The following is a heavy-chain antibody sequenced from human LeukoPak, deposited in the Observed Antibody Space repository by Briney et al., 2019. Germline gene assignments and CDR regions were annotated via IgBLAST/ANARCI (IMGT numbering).Heavy chain of an antibody. CDR3: ARDSRVYDYGGNWARSPPYY. Sequence: GASVKVSCKASGYTFTSYGISWVRQAPGQGLEWMGWISAYNGNTNYAQKLQGRVTMTTDTSTSTAYMELRSLRSDDTAVYYCARDSRVYDYGGNWARSPPYYWGQGTLVTVSS. CDR1: GYTFTSYG. V-gene: IGHV1-18*01. CDR2: ISAYNGNT. D-gene: IGHD4-23*01. J-gene: IGHJ4*02.